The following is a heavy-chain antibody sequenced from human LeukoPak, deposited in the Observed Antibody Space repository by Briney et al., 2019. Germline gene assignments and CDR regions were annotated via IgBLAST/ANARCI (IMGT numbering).Heavy chain of an antibody. Sequence: PSETLSLTCTVSGGSISSYYWSWIRQPPGKGLEWIGYIYYSGSTNYNPSLKSRVTISVDTSKNQFSLKLSSVTAADTAVYYCARVQAIGYYYMDVWGKGTTVTVSS. CDR2: IYYSGST. V-gene: IGHV4-59*01. J-gene: IGHJ6*03. CDR1: GGSISSYY. CDR3: ARVQAIGYYYMDV.